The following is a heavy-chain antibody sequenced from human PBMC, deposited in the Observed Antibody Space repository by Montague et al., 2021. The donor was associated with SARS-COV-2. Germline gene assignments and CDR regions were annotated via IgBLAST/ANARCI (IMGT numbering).Heavy chain of an antibody. CDR3: ARIPVGSKYYFDF. V-gene: IGHV6-1*01. D-gene: IGHD2-2*01. CDR2: RYYRLKWNN. Sequence: CAISGDSVCINEARWNWEKQTSERRLEQLRMRYYRLKWNNDYAESVKSRITIDPDTSKHQFSLHLNSVTPEDTAVYYCARIPVGSKYYFDFWGQGTLVTVSS. CDR1: GDSVCINEAR. J-gene: IGHJ4*02.